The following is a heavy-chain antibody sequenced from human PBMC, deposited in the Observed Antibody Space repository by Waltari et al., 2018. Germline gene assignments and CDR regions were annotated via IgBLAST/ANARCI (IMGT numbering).Heavy chain of an antibody. CDR3: ASDGGNRTGFRYYYYYGMDV. CDR1: GGTFSSYT. V-gene: IGHV1-69*02. Sequence: QVQLVQSGAEVKKPGSSVKVSCKASGGTFSSYTISWVRQAPGQGLGWMGRIIPILVIANYAQKFQGRVTITADKSTSTAYMELSSLRSEDTAVYYCASDGGNRTGFRYYYYYGMDVWGQGTTVTVSS. J-gene: IGHJ6*02. CDR2: IIPILVIA. D-gene: IGHD2-15*01.